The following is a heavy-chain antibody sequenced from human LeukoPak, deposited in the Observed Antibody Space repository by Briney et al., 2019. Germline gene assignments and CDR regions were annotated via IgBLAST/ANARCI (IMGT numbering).Heavy chain of an antibody. CDR3: ARSARHGGNPAHY. Sequence: GGSLRLSCAASGFTFSSYWMHWVRQAPGKWLVWVSRINSDGGSTSYADSVKGRFTISRDNAKNTLYLQMNSLRAEDTAVYYCARSARHGGNPAHYWGQGTLVTVSS. CDR2: INSDGGST. CDR1: GFTFSSYW. J-gene: IGHJ4*02. D-gene: IGHD4-23*01. V-gene: IGHV3-74*01.